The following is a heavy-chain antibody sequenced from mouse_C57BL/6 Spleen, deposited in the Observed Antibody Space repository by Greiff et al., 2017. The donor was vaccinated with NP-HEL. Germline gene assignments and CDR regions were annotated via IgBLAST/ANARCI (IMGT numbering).Heavy chain of an antibody. CDR1: GYTFTSYG. Sequence: VQLQESGAELARPGASVKLSCKASGYTFTSYGISWVKQRTGQGLEWIGEIYPRSGNTYYNEKFKGKATLTADKSSSTAYMELRSLTSEDSAVYFCARRGSSYVVFAYWGQGTLVTVSA. CDR3: ARRGSSYVVFAY. D-gene: IGHD1-1*01. CDR2: IYPRSGNT. V-gene: IGHV1-81*01. J-gene: IGHJ3*01.